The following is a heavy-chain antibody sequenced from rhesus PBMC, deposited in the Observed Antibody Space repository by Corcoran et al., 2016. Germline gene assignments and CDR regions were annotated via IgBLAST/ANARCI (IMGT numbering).Heavy chain of an antibody. CDR3: ARDLEIQRVQYDY. CDR1: GYTFTDYY. Sequence: QAHLVQSGSAGKKPSSSVKVTCQASGYTFTDYYKHRHRQAPHKGLEWMGWLNPYNDNTMYAQKFQGRVTMTRDTSTSTAYMELSSLRSEDTAVYYCARDLEIQRVQYDYWGQGVLVTVSS. CDR2: LNPYNDNT. J-gene: IGHJ4*01. V-gene: IGHV1S2*01. D-gene: IGHD5-24*01.